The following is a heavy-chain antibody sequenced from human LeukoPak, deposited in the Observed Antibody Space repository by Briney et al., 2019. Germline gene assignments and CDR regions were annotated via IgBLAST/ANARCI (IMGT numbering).Heavy chain of an antibody. D-gene: IGHD5-12*01. CDR1: GFTFSGSA. J-gene: IGHJ6*03. CDR3: TSQESGYDPYYYYYYMDV. Sequence: GGSLRLSCAASGFTFSGSAMHWVRQASGKGLEWVGRIRSKANNYATAYAASVKGRFTISRDDSKNTAYLQMNSLKTEGTAVYYCTSQESGYDPYYYYYYMDVWGKGTTVTISS. CDR2: IRSKANNYAT. V-gene: IGHV3-73*01.